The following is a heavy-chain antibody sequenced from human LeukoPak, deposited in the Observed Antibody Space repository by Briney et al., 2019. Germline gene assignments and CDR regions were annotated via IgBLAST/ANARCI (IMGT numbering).Heavy chain of an antibody. J-gene: IGHJ3*02. CDR2: MNPNSGNT. CDR1: GYTFTSYD. V-gene: IGHV1-8*01. CDR3: ARNDYGGHDAFDI. Sequence: ASVKDSCKASGYTFTSYDINWVRQATGQGLEWMGWMNPNSGNTGFAQKFQGRVTMTRTTSISTAYMELSSLRSEDTAVYYCARNDYGGHDAFDIWGQGTMVTVSS. D-gene: IGHD4-17*01.